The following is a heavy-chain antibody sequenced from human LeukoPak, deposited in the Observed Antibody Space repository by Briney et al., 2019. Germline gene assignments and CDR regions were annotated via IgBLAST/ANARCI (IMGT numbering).Heavy chain of an antibody. J-gene: IGHJ4*02. Sequence: GGSLRLSCAASGFTFSSYGMHWVRQAPGKGLEWVAVISYDGSNKYYPDSVKGRFTISRDNSKNTLYLQMNSLRVEGTAVYYCAKDREYNSGAFDYWGQGTLVTVSS. D-gene: IGHD6-19*01. CDR3: AKDREYNSGAFDY. CDR1: GFTFSSYG. V-gene: IGHV3-30*18. CDR2: ISYDGSNK.